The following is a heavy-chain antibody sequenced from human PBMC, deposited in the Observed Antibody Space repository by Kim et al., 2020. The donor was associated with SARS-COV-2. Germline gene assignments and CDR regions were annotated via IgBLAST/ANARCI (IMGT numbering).Heavy chain of an antibody. D-gene: IGHD6-6*01. CDR3: ARGYSSSSQLYFFYMDV. J-gene: IGHJ6*03. CDR2: MNPKSGNT. CDR1: GYRFNSFD. V-gene: IGHV1-8*01. Sequence: ASVKVSCKASGYRFNSFDINWVRQATGQGLEWMGWMNPKSGNTGYEQRFKDRVTLTKSTSKSTAYMELSSLTFEDTAVYYCARGYSSSSQLYFFYMDVWGKGTTVTVS.